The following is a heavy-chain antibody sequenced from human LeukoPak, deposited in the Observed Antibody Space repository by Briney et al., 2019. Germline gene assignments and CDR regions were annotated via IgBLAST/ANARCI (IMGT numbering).Heavy chain of an antibody. D-gene: IGHD5-24*01. J-gene: IGHJ4*02. CDR2: IWYDGSNK. Sequence: GGSLRLSCAASGFTFSSYGMHWVRQAPGKGLEWVAVIWYDGSNKYYADSVKGRFTISRDNSKNTLYLQMNSLRAEDTAVYYCAREGGYKNALDYWGQGTLVTASS. V-gene: IGHV3-33*01. CDR3: AREGGYKNALDY. CDR1: GFTFSSYG.